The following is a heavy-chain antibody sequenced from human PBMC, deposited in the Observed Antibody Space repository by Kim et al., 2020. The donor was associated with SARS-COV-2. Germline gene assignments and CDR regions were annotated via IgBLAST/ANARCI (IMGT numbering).Heavy chain of an antibody. V-gene: IGHV3-23*01. CDR2: ISGSGGNT. Sequence: GGSLRLSCAASGFTFSSYAMTWVRQAPGKGLEWVSSISGSGGNTYYADSVKGRFTISRDNSRNTLYPQMNSLRAEDTAMYYCAKAIPSSMTVADYWGQGTLVTVSS. CDR3: AKAIPSSMTVADY. D-gene: IGHD6-19*01. CDR1: GFTFSSYA. J-gene: IGHJ4*02.